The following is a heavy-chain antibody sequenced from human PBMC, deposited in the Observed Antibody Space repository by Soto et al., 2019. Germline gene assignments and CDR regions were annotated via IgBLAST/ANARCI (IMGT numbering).Heavy chain of an antibody. D-gene: IGHD3-16*01. CDR2: IYPGDSDT. Sequence: GESLKISCKGSGYTFTDYWIGWVRQLPGKGLEWMGIIYPGDSDTRYSPSFQGQVTISADKSISTAYLQWSSLKASDTAMYYCARPASRGLAPTGYYYYGMDVWGQGTTVTVSS. J-gene: IGHJ6*02. V-gene: IGHV5-51*01. CDR1: GYTFTDYW. CDR3: ARPASRGLAPTGYYYYGMDV.